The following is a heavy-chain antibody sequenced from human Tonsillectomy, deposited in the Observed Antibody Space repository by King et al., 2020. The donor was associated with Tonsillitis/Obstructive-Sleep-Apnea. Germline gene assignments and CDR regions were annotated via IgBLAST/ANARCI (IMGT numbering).Heavy chain of an antibody. V-gene: IGHV2-5*02. CDR3: AHLRYCSGTSCYDAFDI. Sequence: TLKESGPTLVKPPQTLTLTCTLSGFSLSTSGVGVGWIRQPPGKALEWLALIYWDDDKRYSPSLKSRLTITKDTSKNQVVLTMTNMDPVDTATYYCAHLRYCSGTSCYDAFDIWGQGTMVTVSS. D-gene: IGHD2-2*01. CDR1: GFSLSTSGVG. CDR2: IYWDDDK. J-gene: IGHJ3*02.